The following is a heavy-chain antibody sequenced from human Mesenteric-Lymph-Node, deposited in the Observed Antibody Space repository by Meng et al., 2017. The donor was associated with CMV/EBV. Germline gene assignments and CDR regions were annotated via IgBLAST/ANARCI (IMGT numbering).Heavy chain of an antibody. J-gene: IGHJ4*02. Sequence: FTFSDYFMDWVRKVPGKGLEWVGRIRNKGNSYTTEYAASVKGRFIISRDDSENSLYLQMNSLKSEDTAVYYCARPGDNSWSGAYFNSWGRGTLVTVSS. CDR1: FTFSDYF. CDR3: ARPGDNSWSGAYFNS. CDR2: IRNKGNSYTT. V-gene: IGHV3-72*01. D-gene: IGHD6-13*01.